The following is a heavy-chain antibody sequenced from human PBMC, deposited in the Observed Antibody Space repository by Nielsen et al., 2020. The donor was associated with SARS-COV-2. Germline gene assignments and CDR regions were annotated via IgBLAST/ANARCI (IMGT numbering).Heavy chain of an antibody. CDR3: ARQRRRTIFGVVMEIDY. J-gene: IGHJ4*02. Sequence: SETLSLTCTVSGGSISSGGYYWSWIRQHPGKGLEWIGYIYYSGSTYYNPSLKSRVTISVDTSKNQFSLKLSSVTAADTAVYYCARQRRRTIFGVVMEIDYWGQGTLVTVSS. CDR1: GGSISSGGYY. V-gene: IGHV4-31*03. D-gene: IGHD3-3*01. CDR2: IYYSGST.